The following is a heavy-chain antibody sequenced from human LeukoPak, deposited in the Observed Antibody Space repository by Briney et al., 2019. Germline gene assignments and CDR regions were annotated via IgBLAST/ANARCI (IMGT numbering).Heavy chain of an antibody. Sequence: GGSLRLSCAASGFTFSSYWMSWVRQAPGKGLEWVANIKQDGSEKYYVDSVKGRFTISRDNAKNSLYLQMNSLRAEDTAVYYCARDQYYGGSDLFAYWGQGTLVTVSS. J-gene: IGHJ4*02. V-gene: IGHV3-7*01. CDR1: GFTFSSYW. CDR2: IKQDGSEK. D-gene: IGHD3-22*01. CDR3: ARDQYYGGSDLFAY.